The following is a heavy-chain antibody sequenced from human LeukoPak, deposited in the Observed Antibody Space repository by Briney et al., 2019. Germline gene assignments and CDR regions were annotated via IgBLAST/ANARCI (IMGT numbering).Heavy chain of an antibody. CDR3: ALGYTSGWYYLDL. CDR2: IYYSGNT. D-gene: IGHD6-19*01. J-gene: IGHJ2*01. CDR1: GGSISSRNYY. Sequence: KPSETLSLACTVSGGSISSRNYYWGWIRQSPGKGLEWIGSIYYSGNTYYNPSLKSRVTISLDTSKNQISLKLSSVTAADTAMYYCALGYTSGWYYLDLWGRGTLVTVSS. V-gene: IGHV4-39*01.